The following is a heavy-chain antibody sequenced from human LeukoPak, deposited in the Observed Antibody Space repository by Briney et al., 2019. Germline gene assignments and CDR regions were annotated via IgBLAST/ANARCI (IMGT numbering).Heavy chain of an antibody. CDR3: ARGGQWLAKGDFDY. CDR1: GFTFSSYS. Sequence: GGSLRLSCAASGFTFSSYSMNWVRQAPGKGLEWVSFISSSSSYIYYADSVKGRFTISRDNAKNSLYLQTNSLRAEDTAVYYCARGGQWLAKGDFDYWGQGTLVTVSS. D-gene: IGHD6-19*01. J-gene: IGHJ4*02. CDR2: ISSSSSYI. V-gene: IGHV3-21*01.